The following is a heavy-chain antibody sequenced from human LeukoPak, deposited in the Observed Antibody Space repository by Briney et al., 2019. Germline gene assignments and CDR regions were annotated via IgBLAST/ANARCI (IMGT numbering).Heavy chain of an antibody. V-gene: IGHV4-34*01. CDR3: ARGVHLLRSYYYGMDV. Sequence: TSETLSLTCAVYGGSFSGYYWSWIRQPPGKGLEWIGEINHSGSTNYNPSLKSRVTISVDTSKNQFSLKLSSVTAADTAVYYCARGVHLLRSYYYGMDVWGQGTTVTVS. D-gene: IGHD3-22*01. J-gene: IGHJ6*02. CDR1: GGSFSGYY. CDR2: INHSGST.